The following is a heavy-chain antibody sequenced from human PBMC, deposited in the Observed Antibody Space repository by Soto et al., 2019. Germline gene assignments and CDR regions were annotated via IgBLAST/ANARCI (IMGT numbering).Heavy chain of an antibody. CDR3: ARGALTVANWFDP. CDR2: INPNNGVT. Sequence: ASVKVSCKASGYTFTGYYMNWVRQAPGQGLEWMGWINPNNGVTNYAQKFQGRVTMTRDTSISTAYMDLSRLRSDDTAVYYCARGALTVANWFDPWGQGTQVTVSS. J-gene: IGHJ5*02. D-gene: IGHD6-19*01. CDR1: GYTFTGYY. V-gene: IGHV1-2*02.